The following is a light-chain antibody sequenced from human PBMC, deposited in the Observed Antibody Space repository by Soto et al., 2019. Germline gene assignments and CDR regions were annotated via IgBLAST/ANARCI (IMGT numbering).Light chain of an antibody. CDR3: RSYAGSNKLNV. CDR2: EVT. Sequence: QSVLAQPPSASGSPGQSVTISCAGTTSDVGAYNYVSWYQHHPGKALKLMIYEVTKRPSGVPDRFSGSKSGDTASLTVSGLQAEDEADYYCRSYAGSNKLNVSGTGTKVTVL. CDR1: TSDVGAYNY. V-gene: IGLV2-8*01. J-gene: IGLJ1*01.